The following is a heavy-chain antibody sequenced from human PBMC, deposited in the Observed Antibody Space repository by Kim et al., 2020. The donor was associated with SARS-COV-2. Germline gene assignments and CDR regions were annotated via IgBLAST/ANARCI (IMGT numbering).Heavy chain of an antibody. CDR2: IIPIFGTA. J-gene: IGHJ6*02. CDR3: ARTVDRWDPARAMTTVTTNYYYGMDV. V-gene: IGHV1-69*13. Sequence: SVKVSCKASGGTFSSYAISWVRQAPGQGLEWMGGIIPIFGTANYAQKFQGRVTITADESTSTAYMELSSLRSEDTAVYYCARTVDRWDPARAMTTVTTNYYYGMDVWGQGTTVTVSS. D-gene: IGHD4-17*01. CDR1: GGTFSSYA.